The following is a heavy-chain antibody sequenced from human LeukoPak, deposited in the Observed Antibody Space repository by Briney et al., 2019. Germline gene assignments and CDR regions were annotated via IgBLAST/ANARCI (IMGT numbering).Heavy chain of an antibody. V-gene: IGHV3-30*18. CDR1: GLTFSSYG. D-gene: IGHD3-3*01. Sequence: PGRSLRLSCAASGLTFSSYGMHWVRQAPGKGLEWVAVISYDGSNKYYADSVKGRFTISRDNSKNTLYLQMNSLRAEDTAVYYCAKDELRFLEWLLSRMDVWGQGTTVTVSS. CDR2: ISYDGSNK. CDR3: AKDELRFLEWLLSRMDV. J-gene: IGHJ6*02.